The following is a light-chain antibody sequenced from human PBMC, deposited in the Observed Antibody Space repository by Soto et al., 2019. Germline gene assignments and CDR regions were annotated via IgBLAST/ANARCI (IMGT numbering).Light chain of an antibody. CDR1: SSDIGGYNY. CDR3: CSYAGSGTDNYV. V-gene: IGLV2-14*01. Sequence: QSALTQAASVSGSPGQSITISCTGTSSDIGGYNYVSWYQQHPGKAPKVMIYEVSNRPSGVSNRFSGSKSGNTASLTISGLQAEDEADYYCCSYAGSGTDNYVFGSGTKLTVL. J-gene: IGLJ1*01. CDR2: EVS.